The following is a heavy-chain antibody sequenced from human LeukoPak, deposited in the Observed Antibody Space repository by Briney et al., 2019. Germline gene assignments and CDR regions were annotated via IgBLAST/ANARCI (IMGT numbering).Heavy chain of an antibody. CDR2: INPNSGGT. V-gene: IGHV1-2*04. CDR3: ARGATVSSSWTFDY. D-gene: IGHD6-13*01. Sequence: ASVKVSCKASGYTFTGYYMHWVRQAPGQGLEWMGWINPNSGGTNYAQKFQGWVTMTRDTSISTAYMELSRLRSDDTAVYYCARGATVSSSWTFDYWGQGTLVTVSS. CDR1: GYTFTGYY. J-gene: IGHJ4*02.